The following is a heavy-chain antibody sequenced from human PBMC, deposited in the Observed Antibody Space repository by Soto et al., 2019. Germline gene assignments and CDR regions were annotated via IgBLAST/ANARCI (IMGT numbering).Heavy chain of an antibody. Sequence: GGSLRLSCEASGFTFRNNGMQWVRQVPGKGLEWVAVISYDGNNKYYADSVKGRFTISRDNSKNTVYLQMNNLRAEDTAMYYCAKGGSGNYLTYYYYYGMDVWGQGTTVTVSS. V-gene: IGHV3-30*18. CDR1: GFTFRNNG. CDR3: AKGGSGNYLTYYYYYGMDV. J-gene: IGHJ6*02. D-gene: IGHD3-22*01. CDR2: ISYDGNNK.